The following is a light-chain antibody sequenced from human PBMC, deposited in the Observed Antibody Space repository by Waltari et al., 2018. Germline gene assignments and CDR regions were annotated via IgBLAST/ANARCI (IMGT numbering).Light chain of an antibody. CDR1: QNIMYSSNNQNF. V-gene: IGKV4-1*01. J-gene: IGKJ3*01. CDR3: QQYFVTPFT. Sequence: DIVMTQSPDSLAVSLGEMATINCRSSQNIMYSSNNQNFLAWYQQKPGQPPKLLIYWASTRQSGVPDRFTGSWSGTDFTLTISSLQPEDVATYYCQQYFVTPFTFGPGTKVEVK. CDR2: WAS.